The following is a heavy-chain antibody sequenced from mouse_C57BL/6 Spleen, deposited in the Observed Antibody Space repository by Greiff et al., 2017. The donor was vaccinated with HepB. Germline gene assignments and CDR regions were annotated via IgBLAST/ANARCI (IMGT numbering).Heavy chain of an antibody. CDR1: GFTFSDYY. J-gene: IGHJ4*01. Sequence: EVKVVESEGGLVQPGSSMKLSCTASGFTFSDYYMAWVRQVPEKGLEWVANINYDGSSTYYLDSLKSRFIISRDNAKNILYLQMSSLKSEDTATYYCARLQGAMDYWGQGTSVTVSS. V-gene: IGHV5-16*01. CDR3: ARLQGAMDY. CDR2: INYDGSST.